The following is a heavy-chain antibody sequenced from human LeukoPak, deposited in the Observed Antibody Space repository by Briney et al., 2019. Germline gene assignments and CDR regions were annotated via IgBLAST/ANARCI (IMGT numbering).Heavy chain of an antibody. CDR3: ARMRNIPAASRAGNFDY. D-gene: IGHD6-13*01. V-gene: IGHV3-66*01. CDR2: IYSGGNT. Sequence: GGSLRLSCAASGFTVSGNYMNWVRQAPGKGLEWVSVIYSGGNTDYIDSVKGRFTISRDNSKNTLYLQMNSLRAEDTAVYYCARMRNIPAASRAGNFDYWGQGTLVTVSS. J-gene: IGHJ4*02. CDR1: GFTVSGNY.